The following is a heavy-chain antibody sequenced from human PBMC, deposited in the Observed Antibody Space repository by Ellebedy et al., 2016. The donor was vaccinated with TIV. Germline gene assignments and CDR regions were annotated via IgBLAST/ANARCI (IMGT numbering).Heavy chain of an antibody. CDR2: ISSSSRTI. Sequence: PGGSLRLSCAVSGFTFSSHGMHWVRQAPGKGLEWVSYISSSSRTIYYADTVKGRFTISRDNAKNSLYLQMNSLRADDTAVYYCARVPGGVFSYFNYWGQGTLVTVSS. V-gene: IGHV3-48*04. CDR1: GFTFSSHG. CDR3: ARVPGGVFSYFNY. J-gene: IGHJ4*02. D-gene: IGHD3-3*01.